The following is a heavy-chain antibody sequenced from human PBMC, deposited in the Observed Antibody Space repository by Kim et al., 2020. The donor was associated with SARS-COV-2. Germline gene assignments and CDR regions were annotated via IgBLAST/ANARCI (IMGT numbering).Heavy chain of an antibody. CDR1: GYTFTSYG. D-gene: IGHD3-22*01. CDR3: ARLPAYYYDSSGSYNWFDP. V-gene: IGHV1-18*04. Sequence: ASVNVSCKASGYTFTSYGISWVRQAPGQGLEWMGWISAYNGNTNYAQKLQGRVTMTTDTSTSTAYMELRGLRSDDTAVYYCARLPAYYYDSSGSYNWFDPWGQGTLVTVSS. CDR2: ISAYNGNT. J-gene: IGHJ5*02.